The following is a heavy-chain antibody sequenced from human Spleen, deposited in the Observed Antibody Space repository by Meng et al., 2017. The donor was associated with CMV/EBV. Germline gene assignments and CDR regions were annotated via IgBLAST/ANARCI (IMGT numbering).Heavy chain of an antibody. D-gene: IGHD2-2*01. J-gene: IGHJ5*02. CDR2: TYYRSKWYN. CDR3: ARAYGGIIVVVPAAPNWFDP. Sequence: NSAAWNWIRRSPSRGLEWLGRTYYRSKWYNDYAVSVKSRITISPDTSKNQFSLQLNSVTPEDTAVYYCARAYGGIIVVVPAAPNWFDPWGQGTLVTVSS. V-gene: IGHV6-1*01. CDR1: NSAA.